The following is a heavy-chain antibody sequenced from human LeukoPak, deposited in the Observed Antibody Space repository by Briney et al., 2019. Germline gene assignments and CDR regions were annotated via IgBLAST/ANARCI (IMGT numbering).Heavy chain of an antibody. CDR2: INPDSGNA. Sequence: ALVKVSCKASGYTFTSYDINWVRQAPGQGFEWMGWINPDSGNAGYGQKFQGRLTMTRDASISTAYMELSSLRSEDSAFYYCTSDAYAYSQYWGQGTLVTVSS. CDR3: TSDAYAYSQY. D-gene: IGHD4-17*01. V-gene: IGHV1-8*01. CDR1: GYTFTSYD. J-gene: IGHJ1*01.